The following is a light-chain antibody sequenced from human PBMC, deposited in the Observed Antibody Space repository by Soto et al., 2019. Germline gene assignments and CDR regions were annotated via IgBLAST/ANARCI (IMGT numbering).Light chain of an antibody. CDR3: QHDFSYPYA. CDR2: KAS. Sequence: DIQMTQSPATLSASVGDTVSITCRASQSVLTWLAWYQQKPGKAPNLLIYKASRLRDGVPSRFSGSGSGTDFTLTISSLRPDDFASSFCQHDFSYPYAFGQGTKLEI. CDR1: QSVLTW. J-gene: IGKJ2*01. V-gene: IGKV1-5*03.